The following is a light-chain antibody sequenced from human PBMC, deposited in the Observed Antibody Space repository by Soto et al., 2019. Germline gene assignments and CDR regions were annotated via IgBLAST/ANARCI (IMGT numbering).Light chain of an antibody. CDR2: GAS. CDR1: QNLTNNY. J-gene: IGKJ1*01. Sequence: EIVLTQSPGTLSLSPGERATLPCRASQNLTNNYVAWYQHKPGQAPRLLNYGASSRATGIPVRFSGSGSGTDFTLTISRLEPEGFAVYYCQQHGNSPRTFGQGTKVDIK. V-gene: IGKV3-20*01. CDR3: QQHGNSPRT.